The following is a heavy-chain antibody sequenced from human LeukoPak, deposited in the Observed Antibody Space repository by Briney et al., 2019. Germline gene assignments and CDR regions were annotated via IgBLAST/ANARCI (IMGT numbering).Heavy chain of an antibody. J-gene: IGHJ6*02. CDR2: INHSGST. Sequence: SETLSLTCAVYGGTFSGYYWSWIRQPPGKGLEWIGEINHSGSTNYNPSLKRRVTISVDTSKNQFSLRLSSVTAADTAVYYCQTYYYYYGMDVWGQGTTVTVSS. CDR3: QTYYYYYGMDV. CDR1: GGTFSGYY. V-gene: IGHV4-34*08.